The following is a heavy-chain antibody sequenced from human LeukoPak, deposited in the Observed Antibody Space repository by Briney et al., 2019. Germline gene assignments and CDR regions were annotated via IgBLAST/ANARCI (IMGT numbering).Heavy chain of an antibody. V-gene: IGHV4-59*01. Sequence: SETLSLTCTVSGGSISSYYWSWIRQPPGKGLEWIGYIYYSGSTNYNPSLKSRVTISVDTSKNQFSLKLSSVTAADTAVYYCARGYSSSWFVHDAFDIWGQGTMVTVSS. CDR2: IYYSGST. D-gene: IGHD6-13*01. CDR3: ARGYSSSWFVHDAFDI. J-gene: IGHJ3*02. CDR1: GGSISSYY.